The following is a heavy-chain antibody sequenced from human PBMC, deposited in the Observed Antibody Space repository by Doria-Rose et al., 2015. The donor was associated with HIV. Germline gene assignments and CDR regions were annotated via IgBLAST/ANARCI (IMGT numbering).Heavy chain of an antibody. CDR1: GGSISSYY. D-gene: IGHD3-3*01. Sequence: QVQLQESGPGLVKPSETLSLTCTVSGGSISSYYWSWIRQPPGKGLEWIGEINHTGSTNYNPSVKSRVTISVDTSKGQFSLKLTSVTAADTAVYYCARGGDKDFWSGYYTDYWGQGTLVTVSS. J-gene: IGHJ4*02. V-gene: IGHV4-59*12. CDR3: ARGGDKDFWSGYYTDY. CDR2: INHTGST.